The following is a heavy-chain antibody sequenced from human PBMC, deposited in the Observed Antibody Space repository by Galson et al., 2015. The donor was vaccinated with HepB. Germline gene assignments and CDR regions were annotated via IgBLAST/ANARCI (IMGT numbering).Heavy chain of an antibody. J-gene: IGHJ5*02. V-gene: IGHV3-66*01. CDR2: IYSGGST. CDR1: GFTVSSNY. Sequence: SLRLSCAASGFTVSSNYMSWVRQAPGKGLEWVSVIYSGGSTYYADSVKGRFTISRDNSKNTLYLQMNSLRAEDTAVYYCARGGYYGSGSYDNWFDPWGQGTLVTVSS. D-gene: IGHD3-10*01. CDR3: ARGGYYGSGSYDNWFDP.